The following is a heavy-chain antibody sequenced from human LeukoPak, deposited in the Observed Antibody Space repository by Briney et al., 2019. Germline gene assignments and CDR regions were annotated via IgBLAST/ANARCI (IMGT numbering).Heavy chain of an antibody. Sequence: SETLSLTCTVSGGSISSYYWSWIRQPAGKGLEWIGRIYTSGSTNYNPSLKSRVTMSVDTSKNQFSLKLSSVTAADTAVYYCAGDSGDYGTYYFDYWGQGTLVTVSS. CDR2: IYTSGST. D-gene: IGHD4-17*01. CDR1: GGSISSYY. CDR3: AGDSGDYGTYYFDY. J-gene: IGHJ4*02. V-gene: IGHV4-4*07.